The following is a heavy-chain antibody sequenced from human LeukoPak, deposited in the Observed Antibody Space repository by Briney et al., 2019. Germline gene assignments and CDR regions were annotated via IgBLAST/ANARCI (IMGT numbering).Heavy chain of an antibody. D-gene: IGHD3-22*01. V-gene: IGHV3-21*01. CDR2: ITSSSSDI. CDR1: GFTFSSHW. J-gene: IGHJ4*02. Sequence: GGYLRLSCAASGFTFSSHWMNWVRQAPGRGLEWVSSITSSSSDIYYADSVKGRFTISRDNAKNSLYLQMNSLRAEDTAVYYCAREGYYDSSGHDYWGQGTLVTVSS. CDR3: AREGYYDSSGHDY.